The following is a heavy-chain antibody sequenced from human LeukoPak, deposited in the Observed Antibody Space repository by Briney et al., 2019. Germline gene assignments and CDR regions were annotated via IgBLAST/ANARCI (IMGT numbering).Heavy chain of an antibody. CDR2: ISAYNGNT. CDR1: GYTFTSYG. D-gene: IGHD2-15*01. V-gene: IGHV1-18*01. Sequence: ASVKVSCKASGYTFTSYGISWVRQAPGQGLEWMGWISAYNGNTNYAQKFQGRVTITTDESTSTAYMELSSLRSEDTAVYYCAREGVVGPREQGAFDIWGQGTMVTVSS. CDR3: AREGVVGPREQGAFDI. J-gene: IGHJ3*02.